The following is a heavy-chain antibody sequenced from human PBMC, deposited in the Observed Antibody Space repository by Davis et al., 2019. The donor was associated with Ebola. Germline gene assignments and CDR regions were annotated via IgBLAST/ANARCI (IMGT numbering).Heavy chain of an antibody. Sequence: GESLKISCAASGFTFSSYSMNWVRQAPGKGLEWVAVIWYDGSNKYYADSVKGRFTISRDNSKNTLYLQMNSLRAEDTAVYYCAKGTVSDFWSGYLTNWGQGTLVTVSS. J-gene: IGHJ4*02. CDR3: AKGTVSDFWSGYLTN. CDR2: IWYDGSNK. CDR1: GFTFSSYS. V-gene: IGHV3-33*06. D-gene: IGHD3-3*01.